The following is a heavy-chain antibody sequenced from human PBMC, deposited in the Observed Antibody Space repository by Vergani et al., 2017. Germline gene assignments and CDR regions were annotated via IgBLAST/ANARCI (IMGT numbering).Heavy chain of an antibody. CDR2: IYYSGST. CDR1: GGSISSYY. CDR3: ARGGGIAADFDY. V-gene: IGHV4-59*01. Sequence: VQLQESGPGLVKPSETLSLTCTVSGGSISSYYWSWIRQPPGKGLEWIGYIYYSGSTNYNPSLKSRVTISVDTSKNQFSLKLSSVTAADTAVYYCARGGGIAADFDYWGQGTLVTVSS. J-gene: IGHJ4*02. D-gene: IGHD6-13*01.